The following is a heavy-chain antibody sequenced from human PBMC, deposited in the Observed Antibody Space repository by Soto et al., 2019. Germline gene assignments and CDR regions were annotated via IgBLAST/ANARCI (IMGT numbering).Heavy chain of an antibody. D-gene: IGHD3-3*01. Sequence: SETLSLTCTVSGGSISSSSYYWGWIRQPPXKGLEWIGSIYYSGSTYYNPSLKSRVTISVDTSKNQFSLKLSSVTAADTAVYYCARHLDQRYRITIFGVVPPLYYYYRMDVWGQGTTVTVSS. CDR2: IYYSGST. CDR3: ARHLDQRYRITIFGVVPPLYYYYRMDV. J-gene: IGHJ6*02. V-gene: IGHV4-39*01. CDR1: GGSISSSSYY.